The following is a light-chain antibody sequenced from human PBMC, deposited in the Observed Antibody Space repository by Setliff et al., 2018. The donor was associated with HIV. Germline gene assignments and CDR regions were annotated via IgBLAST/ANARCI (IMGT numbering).Light chain of an antibody. CDR3: QQYYSTPLT. J-gene: IGKJ4*02. CDR1: QSVLYSSNNKNY. V-gene: IGKV4-1*01. CDR2: WAS. Sequence: DIVMTQSPDSLAVSLGERATINCKSSQSVLYSSNNKNYLAWYRQKPGKPPELLIYWASTRESGVPDRFSGSGSGTDFTLTISSLQAEGVAVYYCQQYYSTPLTFGGGTKVDIK.